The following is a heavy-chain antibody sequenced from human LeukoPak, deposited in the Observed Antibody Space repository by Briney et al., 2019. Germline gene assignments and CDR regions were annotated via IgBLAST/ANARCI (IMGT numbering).Heavy chain of an antibody. D-gene: IGHD3-22*01. Sequence: PGGSLRLSCAASGFTVSSNYMSWLRQAPGKGLEWVSVIYSGGSTYYADSVKGRFTISRDNSKNKLYLQMNSLRAEDTAVYYCATNTYYYDSSGYSFDYWGQGTLVTVSS. CDR2: IYSGGST. V-gene: IGHV3-66*02. CDR3: ATNTYYYDSSGYSFDY. CDR1: GFTVSSNY. J-gene: IGHJ4*02.